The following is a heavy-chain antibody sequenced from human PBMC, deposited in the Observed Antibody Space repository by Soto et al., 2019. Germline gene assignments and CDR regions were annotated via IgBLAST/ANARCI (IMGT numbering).Heavy chain of an antibody. D-gene: IGHD2-8*01. Sequence: PSETLSLTCTVSGGSISSYYWSWIRQPPGKGLEWIGYIYYSGSTNYNPSLKSRVTISVDTSKNQFSLKLSSVTAADTAVYYCAKKTTMVPGATWGQGTLVTVSS. CDR1: GGSISSYY. V-gene: IGHV4-59*12. CDR2: IYYSGST. J-gene: IGHJ4*02. CDR3: AKKTTMVPGAT.